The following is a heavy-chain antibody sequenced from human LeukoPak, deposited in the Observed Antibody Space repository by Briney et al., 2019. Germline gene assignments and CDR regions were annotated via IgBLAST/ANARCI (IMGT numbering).Heavy chain of an antibody. CDR1: GFTFSSYW. V-gene: IGHV3-7*01. Sequence: GGSLRLSCAASGFTFSSYWMSWVRQAPGKGLEWVANIKQDGSEKYYVDSVKGRFTISRDNAKNSLYLQMNSLRAEDTAVYYCGKNRYSGSLSPFDIWGQGTMVTVSS. J-gene: IGHJ3*02. CDR3: GKNRYSGSLSPFDI. D-gene: IGHD1-26*01. CDR2: IKQDGSEK.